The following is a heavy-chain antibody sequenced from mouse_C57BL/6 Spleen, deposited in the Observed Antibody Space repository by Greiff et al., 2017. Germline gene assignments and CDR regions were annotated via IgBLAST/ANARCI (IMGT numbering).Heavy chain of an antibody. CDR2: IDPETGGT. CDR1: GYTFTDYE. V-gene: IGHV1-15*01. J-gene: IGHJ1*03. CDR3: TRRASNWYFDV. Sequence: QVHVKQSGAELVRPGASVTLSCKASGYTFTDYEMHWVKQTPVHGLEWIGAIDPETGGTAYNQKFKGKAILTADKSSSTAYMELRSLTSEDSAVYYCTRRASNWYFDVWGTGTTVTVSS. D-gene: IGHD2-10*02.